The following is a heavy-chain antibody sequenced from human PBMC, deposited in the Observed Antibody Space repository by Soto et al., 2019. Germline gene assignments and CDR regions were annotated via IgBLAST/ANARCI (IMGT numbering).Heavy chain of an antibody. CDR2: IYYSGST. J-gene: IGHJ4*02. V-gene: IGHV4-59*01. CDR1: GGSISSYY. CDR3: ARAVPSGYSYGYSDY. D-gene: IGHD5-18*01. Sequence: SETLSLTCTVSGGSISSYYWSWIRQPPGKGLEWIGYIYYSGSTNYNPSLKSRVTISVDTSKNQFSLKLSSVTAADTAVYYCARAVPSGYSYGYSDYWGQGTLVTSPQ.